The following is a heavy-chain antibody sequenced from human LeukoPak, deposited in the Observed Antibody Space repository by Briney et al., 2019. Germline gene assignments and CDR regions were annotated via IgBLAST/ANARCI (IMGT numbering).Heavy chain of an antibody. D-gene: IGHD2-2*01. CDR2: IYYSGST. CDR1: GGSISSGGYY. V-gene: IGHV4-31*03. Sequence: SQTLSLTCTVSGGSISSGGYYWSWIRQHPGKGLEWTGYIYYSGSTYYNPSLKSRVTISVDTSKNQFSLKLSSVTAADTAVYYCARGSTSREGWFDPWGQGTLVTVSS. CDR3: ARGSTSREGWFDP. J-gene: IGHJ5*02.